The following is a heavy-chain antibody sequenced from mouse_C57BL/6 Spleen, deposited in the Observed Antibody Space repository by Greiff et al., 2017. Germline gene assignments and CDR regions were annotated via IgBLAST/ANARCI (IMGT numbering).Heavy chain of an antibody. Sequence: VQLQQSGAELATPGASVKLSCTASGSTFTSYWMHWVQPRPGQGLEWLGYINPSSGYTKYNQKFTDKATLTAAKSSSTAYMQLSSLTYEDSAVYYCALIPDAMDYWGQGTSVTVSS. J-gene: IGHJ4*01. CDR3: ALIPDAMDY. CDR1: GSTFTSYW. V-gene: IGHV1-7*01. CDR2: INPSSGYT.